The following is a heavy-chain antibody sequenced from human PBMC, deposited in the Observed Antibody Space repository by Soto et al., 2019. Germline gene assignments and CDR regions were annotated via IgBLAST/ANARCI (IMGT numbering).Heavy chain of an antibody. CDR3: ARDAIVVVPAAIPTYGMDV. V-gene: IGHV3-74*01. D-gene: IGHD2-2*01. CDR1: GFTFSSYW. J-gene: IGHJ6*02. CDR2: INSDGSST. Sequence: EVQLVESGGGLVQPGGSLRLSCAASGFTFSSYWMHWVRQAPGKGLVWVSRINSDGSSTSYADSVKGRFTISRDNAKNTLYLQMNRLRAEDTAVYYCARDAIVVVPAAIPTYGMDVWGQGTTVTVSS.